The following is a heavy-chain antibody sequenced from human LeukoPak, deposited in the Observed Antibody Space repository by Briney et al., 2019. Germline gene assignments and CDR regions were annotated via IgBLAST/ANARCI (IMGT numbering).Heavy chain of an antibody. J-gene: IGHJ4*02. CDR1: GGSISSSSYY. V-gene: IGHV4-39*07. CDR3: AREKYSSGWYYFDY. D-gene: IGHD6-19*01. CDR2: IYYSGST. Sequence: KSSETLSLTCTVSGGSISSSSYYWGWIRQPPGKGLEWIGSIYYSGSTYYNPSLKSRVTISVDTSKNQFSLQLNSVTPEDTAVYYCAREKYSSGWYYFDYWGQGTLVTASS.